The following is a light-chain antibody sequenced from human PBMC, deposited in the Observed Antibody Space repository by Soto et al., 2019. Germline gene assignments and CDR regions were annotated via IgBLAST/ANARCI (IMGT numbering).Light chain of an antibody. J-gene: IGKJ1*01. CDR1: QSVSSN. V-gene: IGKV3-15*01. CDR2: GAS. CDR3: QQYNNWPPEWT. Sequence: EIVMTQSPATLSVSPGERATLSCRASQSVSSNLAWYQQKPGQAPRLLIYGASTRATGIPARFSGSGSGTEFTLTISSLKSEDFAVYYCQQYNNWPPEWTFGQGTKVEIK.